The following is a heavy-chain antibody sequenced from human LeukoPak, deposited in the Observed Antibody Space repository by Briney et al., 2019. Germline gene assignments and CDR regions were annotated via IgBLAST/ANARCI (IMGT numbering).Heavy chain of an antibody. CDR1: GGSISSSSYY. D-gene: IGHD2-2*01. CDR2: IYYSGST. Sequence: SESLSLTCTVSGGSISSSSYYWGWIRQPPGKGLEWIGSIYYSGSTYYNPSLKSRVTISVDTSKNQFSLKLSSVTAADTAVYYCGRFTIRYCSSTSCYEGDDAFDIWGQGTKVSVPS. J-gene: IGHJ3*02. V-gene: IGHV4-39*07. CDR3: GRFTIRYCSSTSCYEGDDAFDI.